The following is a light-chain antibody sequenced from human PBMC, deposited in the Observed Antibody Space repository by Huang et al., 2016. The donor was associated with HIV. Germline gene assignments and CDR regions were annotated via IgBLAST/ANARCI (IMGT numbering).Light chain of an antibody. Sequence: EIVMTQSPATLSVSPGESATLSCRASQTVSRNLAWYQQKPGQAPKLLIFDASTRATGIPARCSGSGSGTEFTLTISSLQSADFAVYYCQQYTNWPRTFGHGTKVEFK. CDR2: DAS. J-gene: IGKJ1*01. CDR3: QQYTNWPRT. V-gene: IGKV3D-15*01. CDR1: QTVSRN.